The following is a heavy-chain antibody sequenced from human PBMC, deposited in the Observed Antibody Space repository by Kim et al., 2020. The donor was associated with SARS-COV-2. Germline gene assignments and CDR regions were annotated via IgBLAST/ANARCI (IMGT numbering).Heavy chain of an antibody. Sequence: ADSVKGSFTISRENSKNTLYRQMSSLRAEDTAVYYCVKDMGVGDFNWYDTWGQATLVTVSS. J-gene: IGHJ5*02. CDR3: VKDMGVGDFNWYDT. V-gene: IGHV3-64D*09. D-gene: IGHD2-21*02.